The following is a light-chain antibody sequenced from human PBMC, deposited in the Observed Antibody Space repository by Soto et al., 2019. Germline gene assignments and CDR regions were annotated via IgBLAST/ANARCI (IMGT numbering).Light chain of an antibody. CDR1: QSVSCSY. CDR3: QQYGSSPPYT. Sequence: EIVLTQSPGTLSLSPGERATLSCRASQSVSCSYLAWYQQKPGQAPRLLIYGASSRATGIPDRFSGSGSGTAFTLTISRLEPEDFAVYYCQQYGSSPPYTFGQGTKLEIK. CDR2: GAS. J-gene: IGKJ2*01. V-gene: IGKV3-20*01.